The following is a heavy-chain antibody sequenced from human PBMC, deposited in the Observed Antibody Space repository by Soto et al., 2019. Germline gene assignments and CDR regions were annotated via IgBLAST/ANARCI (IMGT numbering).Heavy chain of an antibody. CDR1: GVPFSSFA. J-gene: IGHJ4*02. V-gene: IGHV3-23*01. CDR2: ISGSGGST. Sequence: GGPLRLSCAASGVPFSSFAMRWVRQAPGKGLEWVSAISGSGGSTYYADSVKGRFTISRDNSKNTLYLQMNSLRAEDTAVYYCAYSSTPFDYWGQGTLVTVSS. D-gene: IGHD6-13*01. CDR3: AYSSTPFDY.